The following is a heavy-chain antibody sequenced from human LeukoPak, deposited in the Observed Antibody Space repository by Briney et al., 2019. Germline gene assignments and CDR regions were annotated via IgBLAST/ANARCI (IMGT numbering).Heavy chain of an antibody. CDR1: GFTFSSYA. CDR2: ISGSGGST. CDR3: AKRLTHSSSWYYFDY. J-gene: IGHJ4*02. D-gene: IGHD6-13*01. V-gene: IGHV3-23*01. Sequence: QPGGSLRLSCAASGFTFSSYAMSWVRQAPGKGLDRGSDISGSGGSTYHADSVKGRFTISRDNSKNTLYLQMNSLRAEDTAVYYCAKRLTHSSSWYYFDYWGQGTLVTVSS.